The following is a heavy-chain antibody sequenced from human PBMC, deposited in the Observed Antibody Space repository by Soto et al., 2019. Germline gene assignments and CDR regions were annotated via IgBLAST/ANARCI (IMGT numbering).Heavy chain of an antibody. CDR1: GSTFTSYD. CDR2: MNPNSGNT. J-gene: IGHJ6*02. CDR3: ARMEVVTALYYYYGMDV. D-gene: IGHD2-21*02. V-gene: IGHV1-8*01. Sequence: ASVKVSCKASGSTFTSYDINWVRQAPGQGLEWMGWMNPNSGNTGYAQKFQGRVTVTRNTSISTAYMELSSLRSEDTAVHYCARMEVVTALYYYYGMDVWGQGTTVTVSS.